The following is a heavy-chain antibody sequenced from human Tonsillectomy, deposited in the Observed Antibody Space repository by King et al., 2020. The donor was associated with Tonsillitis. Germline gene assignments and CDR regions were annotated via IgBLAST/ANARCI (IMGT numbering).Heavy chain of an antibody. D-gene: IGHD6-19*01. J-gene: IGHJ3*01. CDR1: GFTFSSYE. CDR2: ISGGSNDI. CDR3: ASALAVISGWDDAFDL. Sequence: VQLVESGGDLARPGESLRLSCAASGFTFSSYEMNWVRQAPGKGLEWLSYISGGSNDIYYADSVKGRFTISRDNAKNSLYLQMNSLRAEDTAVYYCASALAVISGWDDAFDLWGQGTMVTVSS. V-gene: IGHV3-48*03.